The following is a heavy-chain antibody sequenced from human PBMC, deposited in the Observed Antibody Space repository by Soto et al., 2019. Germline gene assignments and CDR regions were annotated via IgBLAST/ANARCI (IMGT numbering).Heavy chain of an antibody. V-gene: IGHV4-59*01. CDR3: ARNIYSGSSYGRDNFFDY. CDR2: LSYSGST. CDR1: GGSISSYY. D-gene: IGHD1-26*01. Sequence: PSETLSLTCTVSGGSISSYYWSWIRQPPGKGLEWIGYLSYSGSTNYNPSLKSRVTILVDTSKNQFSLKLSSVTAADTAVYFCARNIYSGSSYGRDNFFDYWGQGTLVTVSS. J-gene: IGHJ4*02.